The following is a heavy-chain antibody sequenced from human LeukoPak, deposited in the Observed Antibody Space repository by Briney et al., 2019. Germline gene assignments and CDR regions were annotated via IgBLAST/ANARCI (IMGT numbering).Heavy chain of an antibody. D-gene: IGHD6-19*01. CDR1: GFTFSSYG. Sequence: GGSLRLSCAASGFTFSSYGMHWVRQAPGKGLEWVAVISYDGSNKYYADSVKGRFTISRDNSKNTLYLQMNSLRAEDTAVYYCARGKLQQWLVLDYWGQGTLVTVSS. CDR3: ARGKLQQWLVLDY. J-gene: IGHJ4*02. V-gene: IGHV3-30*03. CDR2: ISYDGSNK.